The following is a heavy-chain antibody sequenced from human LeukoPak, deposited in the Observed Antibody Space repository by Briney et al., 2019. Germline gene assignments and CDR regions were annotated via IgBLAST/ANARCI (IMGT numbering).Heavy chain of an antibody. CDR3: ARGPSPDY. CDR1: GGSFSGYY. CDR2: INHSGST. V-gene: IGHV4-34*01. Sequence: SETLSLTCAVYGGSFSGYYWSWIRQPPGKGLEWIGEINHSGSTNYNPSLKSRVTISVDTSKNQFSLELSSVTAADTAVYYCARGPSPDYWGQGTLVTVSS. J-gene: IGHJ4*02.